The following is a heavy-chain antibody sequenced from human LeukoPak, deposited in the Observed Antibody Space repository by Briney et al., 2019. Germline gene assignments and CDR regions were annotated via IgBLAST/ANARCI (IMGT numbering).Heavy chain of an antibody. CDR1: GYTFTSYD. CDR2: MNPNSGNT. V-gene: IGHV1-8*01. Sequence: ASVKVSCKASGYTFTSYDINWVRQATGQGLEWTGWMNPNSGNTGYAQKFQGRVTMTRNTSISTAYMELSSLRSEDTAVYYCARGGDYYDSSGYTVWGQGTLVTVSS. D-gene: IGHD3-22*01. CDR3: ARGGDYYDSSGYTV. J-gene: IGHJ4*02.